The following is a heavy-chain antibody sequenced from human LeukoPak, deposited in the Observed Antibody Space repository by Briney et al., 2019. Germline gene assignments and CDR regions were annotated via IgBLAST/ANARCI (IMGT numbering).Heavy chain of an antibody. J-gene: IGHJ1*01. CDR3: ARGDYGDYVVGAEYFQH. V-gene: IGHV3-30-3*01. Sequence: GRSLRLSCAASGFTFSSYAMHWVRQAPGKGLEGVAVISYDGSNKYYADSVKGRFTISRDNSKNALYLQMNSLRAEDTAVYYCARGDYGDYVVGAEYFQHWGQGTLVTVSS. CDR2: ISYDGSNK. D-gene: IGHD4-17*01. CDR1: GFTFSSYA.